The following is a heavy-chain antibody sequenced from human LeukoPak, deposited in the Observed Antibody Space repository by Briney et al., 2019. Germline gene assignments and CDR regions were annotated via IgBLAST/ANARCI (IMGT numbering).Heavy chain of an antibody. D-gene: IGHD4-23*01. CDR3: AREDSGGNSFDY. V-gene: IGHV3-11*01. Sequence: GGSLRLSCAASGFTLSDYYVGWIRQAPGKGLEWVAFISNSGFTTYYADSVKGRFTVSRDNAKDSVSLQMDSLRADDTARYYCAREDSGGNSFDYWGQGAQVTVS. CDR2: ISNSGFTT. CDR1: GFTLSDYY. J-gene: IGHJ4*02.